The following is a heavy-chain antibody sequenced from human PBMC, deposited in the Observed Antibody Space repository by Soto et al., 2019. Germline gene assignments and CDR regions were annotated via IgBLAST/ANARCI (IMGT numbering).Heavy chain of an antibody. J-gene: IGHJ5*02. CDR2: ISGSGFKK. CDR1: GFIFENFG. Sequence: GGSLRLSCAASGFIFENFGMSWVRQAPGKGLEWISSISGSGFKKYYADSVKGRFTISRDNSKSTVYLELNNLSAEDTAVYHCAKNQGVELVPLATVDWFDPWGQGTVVTVSS. D-gene: IGHD1-26*01. CDR3: AKNQGVELVPLATVDWFDP. V-gene: IGHV3-23*01.